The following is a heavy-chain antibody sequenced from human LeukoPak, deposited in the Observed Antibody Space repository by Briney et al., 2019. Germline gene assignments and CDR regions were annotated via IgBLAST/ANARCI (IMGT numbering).Heavy chain of an antibody. CDR2: IYYTGTT. J-gene: IGHJ4*02. D-gene: IGHD3-10*01. CDR3: ARGAFDSGSYQYFFDY. V-gene: IGHV4-59*01. CDR1: GGSISSYY. Sequence: SETLSLTCTVSGGSISSYYWSWIRQPPGKGLEWIGYIYYTGTTNYNPSLKGRVTISLDTSKHQFSLKLTSVTAADTAVYYCARGAFDSGSYQYFFDYWGQGTLVTVSS.